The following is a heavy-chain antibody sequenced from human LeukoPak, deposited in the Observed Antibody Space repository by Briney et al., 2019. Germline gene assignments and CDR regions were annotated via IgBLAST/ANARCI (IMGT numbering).Heavy chain of an antibody. J-gene: IGHJ4*02. Sequence: GGSLRLFCAASGFTFSDHYMDWVRQAPGKGLEWVGRIRDKANSYTTEYAASVKGRFTISIDDSKNSVYLQMNSLKTEDTAVYYCTRSNPQFDYWGQGALVTVSS. CDR2: IRDKANSYTT. V-gene: IGHV3-72*01. D-gene: IGHD1-14*01. CDR1: GFTFSDHY. CDR3: TRSNPQFDY.